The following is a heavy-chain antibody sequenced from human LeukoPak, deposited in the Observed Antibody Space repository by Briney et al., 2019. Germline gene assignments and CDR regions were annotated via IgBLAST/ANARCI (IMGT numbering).Heavy chain of an antibody. CDR1: GFTFRSYA. V-gene: IGHV3-23*01. CDR2: ISGSGGDT. Sequence: GGSMRLSCAASGFTFRSYAIYWVRQAPGHGLEWVSGISGSGGDTYFADSVKGRFSISRDNSKNTVFLKMDSLRAEDTAVYYCAKTTAGYSSGRYPGWPVDYWGQGTLVTVSS. D-gene: IGHD6-19*01. CDR3: AKTTAGYSSGRYPGWPVDY. J-gene: IGHJ4*02.